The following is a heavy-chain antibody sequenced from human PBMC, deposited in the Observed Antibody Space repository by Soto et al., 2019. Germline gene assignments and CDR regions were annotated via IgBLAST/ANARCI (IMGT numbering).Heavy chain of an antibody. CDR2: INAYNGNT. J-gene: IGHJ6*03. CDR1: GYTFTSYG. D-gene: IGHD3-10*01. V-gene: IGHV1-18*01. CDR3: ARAPETEWFGYYYCIAV. Sequence: ASVKVSCKASGYTFTSYGISWVRQAPGQGLEWMGWINAYNGNTNYAQKLQGRVTMTTDTSTSTAYMELRSLRSDDTAVYYCARAPETEWFGYYYCIAVWGKGTTVPASS.